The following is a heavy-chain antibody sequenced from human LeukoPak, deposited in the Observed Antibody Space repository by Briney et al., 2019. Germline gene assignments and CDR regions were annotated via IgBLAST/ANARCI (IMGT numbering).Heavy chain of an antibody. CDR2: IYYSVRT. V-gene: IGHV4-59*08. Sequence: SETLSLTCTVSGGSISSYYWSWIRQPPGKGLEWIGYIYYSVRTNYNPSLRSRVTISVDTSKNQFSLNLSSVTAADTAVYYCAMGGNYGDYDGFFDYWGQGTLVSVSS. D-gene: IGHD4-17*01. CDR3: AMGGNYGDYDGFFDY. J-gene: IGHJ4*02. CDR1: GGSISSYY.